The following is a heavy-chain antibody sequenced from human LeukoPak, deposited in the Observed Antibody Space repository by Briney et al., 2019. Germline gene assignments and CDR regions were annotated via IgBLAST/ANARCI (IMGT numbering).Heavy chain of an antibody. V-gene: IGHV1-46*01. J-gene: IGHJ4*02. CDR2: INPSGGST. Sequence: ASVKVSCKASGYTFTSYYMHWVRQAPGQGLEWMGIINPSGGSTSYAQKFQGRVTMTRDTSTSTVYMELSSLRSEDTAVYYRARDVRAYGDYGLAFDYWGQGTLVTVSS. CDR1: GYTFTSYY. CDR3: ARDVRAYGDYGLAFDY. D-gene: IGHD4-17*01.